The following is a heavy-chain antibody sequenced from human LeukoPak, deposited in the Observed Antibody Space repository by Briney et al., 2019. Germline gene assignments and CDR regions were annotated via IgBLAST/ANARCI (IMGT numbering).Heavy chain of an antibody. J-gene: IGHJ4*02. Sequence: GGSLRLSCAASGFTFSSYAMNWVRQAPGKGLEWVSLISWDGGSTYYADSVKGRFTISRDNSKNSLYLQMNSLRAEDTALYYCANQHPSEYYFDYWGQGTLVTVSS. CDR3: ANQHPSEYYFDY. D-gene: IGHD6-13*01. CDR1: GFTFSSYA. CDR2: ISWDGGST. V-gene: IGHV3-43D*03.